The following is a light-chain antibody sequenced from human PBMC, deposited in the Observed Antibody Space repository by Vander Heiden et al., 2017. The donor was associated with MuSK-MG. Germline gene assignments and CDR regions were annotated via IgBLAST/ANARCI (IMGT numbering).Light chain of an antibody. CDR3: RQDDSSPRT. J-gene: IGKJ2*01. Sequence: DVQMTQSPSSLSASAGDRVTITCRASQDIRNSLAWYQQKPGKAPRLLLYGALRLESGVPSRFSGSESGTDYTLTIDSLQPEDFATYSCRQDDSSPRTFGQGTKVEIK. CDR2: GAL. V-gene: IGKV1-NL1*01. CDR1: QDIRNS.